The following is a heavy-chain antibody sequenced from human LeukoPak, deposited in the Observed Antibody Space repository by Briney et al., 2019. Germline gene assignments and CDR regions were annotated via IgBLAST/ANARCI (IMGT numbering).Heavy chain of an antibody. D-gene: IGHD1-26*01. CDR3: APDLSVGATPY. J-gene: IGHJ4*02. Sequence: PGGSLRLSCAASGFTVSSNYMSWVRQAPGKGLEWVSSISSSSSYIYYADSLKGRFTISRDNAKDSLYLQMNSLRAEDTAVYYCAPDLSVGATPYWGQGTLVTVSS. CDR2: ISSSSSYI. V-gene: IGHV3-21*01. CDR1: GFTVSSNY.